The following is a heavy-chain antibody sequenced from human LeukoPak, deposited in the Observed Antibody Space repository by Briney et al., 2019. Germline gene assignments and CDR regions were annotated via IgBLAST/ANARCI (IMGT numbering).Heavy chain of an antibody. V-gene: IGHV3-30-3*01. D-gene: IGHD4-17*01. CDR1: GFTFSSYA. CDR2: ISYDGSNK. J-gene: IGHJ4*02. CDR3: ARDVGDYDEGDYFDY. Sequence: PGRSLRLSCADSGFTFSSYAMHWVRQAPGKGLEWVAVISYDGSNKYYADSVKGRFTISRDNSKNTLYLQMNSLRAEDTAVYYCARDVGDYDEGDYFDYWGQGTLVTVSS.